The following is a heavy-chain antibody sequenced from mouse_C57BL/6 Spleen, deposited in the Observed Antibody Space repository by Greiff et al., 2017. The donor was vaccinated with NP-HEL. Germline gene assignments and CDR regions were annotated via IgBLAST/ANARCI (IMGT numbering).Heavy chain of an antibody. CDR3: ARHEEGFRGGYYAMDY. CDR1: GYTFTEYT. V-gene: IGHV1-62-2*01. CDR2: FYPGSGSI. J-gene: IGHJ4*01. Sequence: QVQLQQSGAELVKPGASVKLSCKASGYTFTEYTIHWVKQRSGQGLEWIGWFYPGSGSIKYNEKFKDKATFTADKSSSTVYMELSRLTSEDSAVYFCARHEEGFRGGYYAMDYWGQGTSVTVSS.